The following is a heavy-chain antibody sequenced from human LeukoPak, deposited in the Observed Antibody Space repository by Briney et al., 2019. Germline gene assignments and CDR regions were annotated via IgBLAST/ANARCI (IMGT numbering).Heavy chain of an antibody. CDR2: ISGSSSYI. CDR1: GFTFSSYS. D-gene: IGHD3-3*01. V-gene: IGHV3-21*01. CDR3: ARAPITVFGVVDNDY. J-gene: IGHJ4*02. Sequence: GGSLRLSCAASGFTFSSYSMNWVRQAPGKGLECVSSISGSSSYIYYADSVKGRFTISRDNAKNSLYLQMNSLRAEDTGVYYCARAPITVFGVVDNDYWGQGTLVTVSS.